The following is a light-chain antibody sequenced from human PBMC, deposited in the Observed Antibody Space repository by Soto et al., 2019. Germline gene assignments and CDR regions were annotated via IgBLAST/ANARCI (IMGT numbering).Light chain of an antibody. J-gene: IGLJ1*01. CDR2: EVS. CDR1: SIDVGSYNL. CDR3: CSYAGSSTPLI. Sequence: QFVLTQPASVSGSPGQSITISCTGTSIDVGSYNLVSWYQQHPGKAPKLMIYEVSKRPSGVSNRFSGSKSGNTASLTISGLQAEDEADYYCCSYAGSSTPLIFGTGTKVTVL. V-gene: IGLV2-23*02.